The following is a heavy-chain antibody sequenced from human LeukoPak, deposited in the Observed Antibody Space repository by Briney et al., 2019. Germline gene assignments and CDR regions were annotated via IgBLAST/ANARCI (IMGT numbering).Heavy chain of an antibody. CDR2: IYYSGST. Sequence: KSSETLSLTCTVSGGSISSGDYYWSWIRQPPGKGLEWIRYIYYSGSTYYNPSLKSRVTISVDTSKNQFSLKLSSVTAADTAVYYCASRAYYYDIGWFDPWGQGTLVTVSS. J-gene: IGHJ5*02. V-gene: IGHV4-30-4*01. CDR1: GGSISSGDYY. D-gene: IGHD3-22*01. CDR3: ASRAYYYDIGWFDP.